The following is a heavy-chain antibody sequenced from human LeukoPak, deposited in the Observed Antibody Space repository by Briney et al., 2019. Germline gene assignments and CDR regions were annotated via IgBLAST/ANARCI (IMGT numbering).Heavy chain of an antibody. CDR2: VVPIFGTA. CDR3: ARSNYYDSSGYCDY. V-gene: IGHV1-69*05. CDR1: GGTFSSYA. Sequence: SVKVSCKASGGTFSSYAISWVRQAPGQGLEWMGRVVPIFGTANYAQKFQGRVTITTDESTSTAYMELSSLRSEDTAVYYCARSNYYDSSGYCDYWGQGTLVTVSS. J-gene: IGHJ4*02. D-gene: IGHD3-22*01.